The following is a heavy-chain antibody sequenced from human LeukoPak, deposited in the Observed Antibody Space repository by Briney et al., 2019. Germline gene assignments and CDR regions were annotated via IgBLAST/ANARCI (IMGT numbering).Heavy chain of an antibody. CDR3: ARDNDFWSGSHGWFDP. CDR1: GFTFSSYS. J-gene: IGHJ5*02. CDR2: ISSSSSYI. V-gene: IGHV3-21*01. Sequence: GGSLRLSCAASGFTFSSYSMNWVRQAPGKWLEWVSSISSSSSYIYYADSVKGRFTISRDNAKNSLYLQMNSLRAEDTAVYYCARDNDFWSGSHGWFDPWGQGTLVTVSS. D-gene: IGHD3-3*01.